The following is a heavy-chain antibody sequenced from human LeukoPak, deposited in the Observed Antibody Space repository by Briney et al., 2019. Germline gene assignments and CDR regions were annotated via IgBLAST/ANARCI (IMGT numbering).Heavy chain of an antibody. Sequence: SETLSLTCTVSGGSISSGGYYWSWIRQHPGKGLEWIGYIYYSGSTYYNPSLKSRVTISVDTSKNQFSLKLSSVTAADTAVYYRASGGYSYGPRAYDLWGRGTLVTVSS. CDR3: ASGGYSYGPRAYDL. V-gene: IGHV4-31*03. CDR1: GGSISSGGYY. J-gene: IGHJ2*01. CDR2: IYYSGST. D-gene: IGHD5-18*01.